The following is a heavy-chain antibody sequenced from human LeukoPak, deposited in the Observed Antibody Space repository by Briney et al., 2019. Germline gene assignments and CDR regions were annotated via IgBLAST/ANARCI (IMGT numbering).Heavy chain of an antibody. Sequence: PGGSLRLSCAASGFTFSRYWMHCVRQAPGEGLVWVSRIKTDGTYTSNADSVKGRFTISRDNTKSTLYLQMNSLKVEDTAVYYCVADLGDYADFWGQGTLVTVSS. J-gene: IGHJ4*02. V-gene: IGHV3-74*01. D-gene: IGHD4-17*01. CDR2: IKTDGTYT. CDR1: GFTFSRYW. CDR3: VADLGDYADF.